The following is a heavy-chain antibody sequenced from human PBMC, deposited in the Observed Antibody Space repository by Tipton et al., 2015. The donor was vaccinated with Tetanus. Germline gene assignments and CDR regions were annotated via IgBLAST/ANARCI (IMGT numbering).Heavy chain of an antibody. J-gene: IGHJ6*02. CDR3: ARDLAHDFWSGYYTGYSYGMDV. V-gene: IGHV4-31*03. CDR1: GGSISSGGYY. D-gene: IGHD3-3*01. CDR2: IYYSGST. Sequence: TLSLTCTVSGGSISSGGYYWSWIRQHPGKGLEWIGYIYYSGSTYYNPSLKSRVTISVDTSKNQFSLKLSSVTAADTAVYYCARDLAHDFWSGYYTGYSYGMDVWGQGTTVTVSS.